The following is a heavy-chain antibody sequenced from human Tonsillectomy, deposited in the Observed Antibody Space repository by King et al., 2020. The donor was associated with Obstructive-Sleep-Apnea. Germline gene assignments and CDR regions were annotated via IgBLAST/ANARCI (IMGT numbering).Heavy chain of an antibody. CDR3: SRPEPERGYSGYALDY. D-gene: IGHD5-12*01. J-gene: IGHJ4*02. CDR2: INPSGGNA. Sequence: VQLVESGAEVKKPGASVRISCKASGYTFTNSFIHWVRQAPGQGLEWMGIINPSGGNANFVQKFQGRVTMTRDTSTSTVYMELSSLTSEDTAVYYCSRPEPERGYSGYALDYWGQGTLVTVSS. CDR1: GYTFTNSF. V-gene: IGHV1-46*01.